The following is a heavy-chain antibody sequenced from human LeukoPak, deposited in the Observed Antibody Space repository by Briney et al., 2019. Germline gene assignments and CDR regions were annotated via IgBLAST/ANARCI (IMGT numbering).Heavy chain of an antibody. V-gene: IGHV4-61*02. CDR1: GGSISSGSYY. CDR3: ARSRGGYNRYYYYYMDV. Sequence: SETLSLTCIVSGGSISSGSYYWSWIRQPAGKGLEWIGRIYTSGSTNYNPSLKSRVTISVDTSKNQFSLKLSSVTAADTAVYYCARSRGGYNRYYYYYMDVWGKGTTVTISS. J-gene: IGHJ6*03. D-gene: IGHD5-24*01. CDR2: IYTSGST.